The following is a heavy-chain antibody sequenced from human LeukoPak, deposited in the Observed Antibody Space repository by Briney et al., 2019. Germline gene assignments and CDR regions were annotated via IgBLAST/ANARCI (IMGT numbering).Heavy chain of an antibody. J-gene: IGHJ6*03. CDR3: ATGYQYYDYYYMDV. D-gene: IGHD6-25*01. CDR1: GFTFSSYA. Sequence: PGGSLRLSCAASGFTFSSYAVSWVRQAPGKGLERVSGITASGDNTYYADSVKGRFNISRDNSKSTLYLQMNSLRAEDTAAYYCATGYQYYDYYYMDVWGKGTTVTISS. CDR2: ITASGDNT. V-gene: IGHV3-23*01.